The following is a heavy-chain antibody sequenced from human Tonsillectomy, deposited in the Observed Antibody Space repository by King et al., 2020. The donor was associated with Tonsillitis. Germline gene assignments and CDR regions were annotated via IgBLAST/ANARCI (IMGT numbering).Heavy chain of an antibody. CDR2: IYPSNSDT. CDR3: ASAHKYMSGVDA. Sequence: QLVQSGAEVKKPGESLKIYCKGSGYSFTSYWIGWVRQMPGKGLEWMGFIYPSNSDTTYSPSFQGQVTISADQSINTAYLQWSSLKASDTAMYYCASAHKYMSGVDAWGQGTTVTVSS. V-gene: IGHV5-51*01. J-gene: IGHJ6*02. CDR1: GYSFTSYW. D-gene: IGHD1-1*01.